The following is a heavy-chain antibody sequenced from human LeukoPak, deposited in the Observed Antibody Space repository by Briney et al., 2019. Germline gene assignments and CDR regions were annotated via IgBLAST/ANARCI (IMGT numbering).Heavy chain of an antibody. J-gene: IGHJ5*02. D-gene: IGHD3-3*01. CDR3: ARDFWSGSNWFDP. CDR2: IYYSGST. Sequence: PSETLSLTCTVSGGSISSSSYSWGWIRQPPGKGLQWIASIYYSGSTNYNPSLQSRVTISVDTSKNQFSLKLSSVTAADTAVYYCARDFWSGSNWFDPWGQGTLVTVSS. CDR1: GGSISSSSYS. V-gene: IGHV4-39*07.